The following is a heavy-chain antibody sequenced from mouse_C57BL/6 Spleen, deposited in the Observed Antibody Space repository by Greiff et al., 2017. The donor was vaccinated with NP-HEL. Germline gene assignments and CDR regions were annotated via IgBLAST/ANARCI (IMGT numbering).Heavy chain of an antibody. D-gene: IGHD2-5*01. CDR3: ARKGPSNYYAMDY. CDR2: IWTGGGT. V-gene: IGHV2-9-1*01. J-gene: IGHJ4*01. CDR1: GFSLTSYA. Sequence: VHVVESGPGLVAPSQSLSITCTVSGFSLTSYAISWVRQPPGKGLEWLGVIWTGGGTNSNSALKSSLSISKDNSKSQVFLKMNSLQTDDTARYYCARKGPSNYYAMDYWGQGTSVTVSS.